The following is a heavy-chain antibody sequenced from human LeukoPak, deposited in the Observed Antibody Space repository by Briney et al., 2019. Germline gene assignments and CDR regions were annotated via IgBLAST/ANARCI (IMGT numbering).Heavy chain of an antibody. Sequence: GGSLRLSCAASGFTFSSYWMSWVRQAPGKGLEWVANIKQDGSEKYYVDSVKGRFTISRDNAKNSLYLQMNSLRAEDTAVYYCARDRGYVDTAMAVDFDYWGQGTLVTVSS. CDR3: ARDRGYVDTAMAVDFDY. D-gene: IGHD5-18*01. V-gene: IGHV3-7*01. CDR2: IKQDGSEK. CDR1: GFTFSSYW. J-gene: IGHJ4*02.